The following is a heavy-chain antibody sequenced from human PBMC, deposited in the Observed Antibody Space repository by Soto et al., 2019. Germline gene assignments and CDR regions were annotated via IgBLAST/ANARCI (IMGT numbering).Heavy chain of an antibody. Sequence: ASVKVSCKASGYTFTSYAMHWVRQAPGQRLEWMGWINAGNGNTKYSQKFQGRVTITRDTSASTAYMELSSLRSEDTAVYYCARESGLLVYAYGMDVWGQGTTVTVSS. CDR1: GYTFTSYA. CDR3: ARESGLLVYAYGMDV. D-gene: IGHD2-8*01. CDR2: INAGNGNT. V-gene: IGHV1-3*01. J-gene: IGHJ6*02.